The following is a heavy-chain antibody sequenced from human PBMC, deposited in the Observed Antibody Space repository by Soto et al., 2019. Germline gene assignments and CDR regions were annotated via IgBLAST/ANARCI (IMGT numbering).Heavy chain of an antibody. Sequence: PAETLSLTCTVSGGSISSEGYYWRWIRQPPGKGLGWIGYIYYSGLTYYKPSIKSLLTISXXKXXXXXYXXMXXVAXADTAVYYCAYLRGFTGYPGDWGQGTLVTAS. J-gene: IGHJ4*02. CDR1: GGSISSEGYY. CDR2: IYYSGLT. D-gene: IGHD3-16*01. V-gene: IGHV4-30-4*02. CDR3: AYLRGFTGYPGD.